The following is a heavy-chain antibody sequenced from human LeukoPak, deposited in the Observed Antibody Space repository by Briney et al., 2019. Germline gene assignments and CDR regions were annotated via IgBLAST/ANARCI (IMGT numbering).Heavy chain of an antibody. CDR1: GFTFSSYW. D-gene: IGHD3-10*01. V-gene: IGHV3-7*01. CDR3: ARDPPRGDGSGSYFTFDY. CDR2: IKQDGSEK. J-gene: IGHJ4*02. Sequence: PGGSLRLSCAASGFTFSSYWMSWVRQAPGKGLEWVANIKQDGSEKYYVDSVKGRFTISRDNAKNSLYLQMNSLRAEDTAVYYCARDPPRGDGSGSYFTFDYWGQGTLVTVSS.